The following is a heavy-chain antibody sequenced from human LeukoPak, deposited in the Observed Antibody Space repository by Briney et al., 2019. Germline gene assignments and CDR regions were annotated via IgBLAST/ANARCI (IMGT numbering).Heavy chain of an antibody. J-gene: IGHJ4*02. Sequence: SETLSLTCTVSGGSISSGDYYWSWIRQPPGKGLEWIGYIYYSGSTYYNPSLKSRVTISVDTSKNQFSLKLSSVTAADTAVYYCAREGTTFTGGLSYFDYWGQGTLVTVSS. V-gene: IGHV4-30-4*01. CDR3: AREGTTFTGGLSYFDY. CDR1: GGSISSGDYY. D-gene: IGHD2/OR15-2a*01. CDR2: IYYSGST.